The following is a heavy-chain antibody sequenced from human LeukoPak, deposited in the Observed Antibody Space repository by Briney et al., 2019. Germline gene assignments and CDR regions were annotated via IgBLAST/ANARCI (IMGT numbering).Heavy chain of an antibody. CDR3: ARENQTYDFWSGYYNWFDP. CDR1: GFTFSSYA. D-gene: IGHD3-3*01. V-gene: IGHV3-23*01. CDR2: ISGSGGST. Sequence: GGSLRLSCAASGFTFSSYAMSWVRQAPGKGLEWVSAISGSGGSTYYADSVKGRFTISRDNSKNTLYLQMNSLRAEDTAVYYCARENQTYDFWSGYYNWFDPWGQGTLVTVSS. J-gene: IGHJ5*02.